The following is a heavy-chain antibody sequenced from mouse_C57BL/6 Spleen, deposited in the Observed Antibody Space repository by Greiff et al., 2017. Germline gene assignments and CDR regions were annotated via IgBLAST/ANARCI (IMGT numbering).Heavy chain of an antibody. CDR1: GYAFSSSW. CDR3: ARGGKDYYFDY. CDR2: IYPGDGDT. Sequence: VQGVESGPELVKPGASVKISCKASGYAFSSSWMNWVKQRPGKGLEWIGRIYPGDGDTNYNGKFKGKATLTADKSSSTAYMQLSSLTSEDSAVYFCARGGKDYYFDYWGQGTTLTVSS. J-gene: IGHJ2*01. V-gene: IGHV1-82*01.